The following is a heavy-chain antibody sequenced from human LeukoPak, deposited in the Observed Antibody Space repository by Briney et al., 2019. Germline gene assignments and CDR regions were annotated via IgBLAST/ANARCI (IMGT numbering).Heavy chain of an antibody. J-gene: IGHJ4*02. CDR2: IYSGGST. Sequence: GGSLRLSCAASGFTVSSNYMSWVRQAPGKGLEWVSVIYSGGSTYYADSVKGRFTISRDNSKNTLYLQMNSLRAEDTAVYYCAKSSGWSRYFDYWGQGTLVTVSS. CDR1: GFTVSSNY. CDR3: AKSSGWSRYFDY. D-gene: IGHD6-19*01. V-gene: IGHV3-66*01.